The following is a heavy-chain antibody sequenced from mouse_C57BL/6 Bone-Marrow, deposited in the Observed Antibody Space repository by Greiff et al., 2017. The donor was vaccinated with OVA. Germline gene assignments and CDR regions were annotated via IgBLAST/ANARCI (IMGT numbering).Heavy chain of an antibody. J-gene: IGHJ1*03. V-gene: IGHV1-74*01. CDR2: IHPSDSDT. D-gene: IGHD1-1*01. Sequence: QVHVKQSGAELVKPGASVKVSCKASGYTFTSYWMHWVKQRPGQGLEWIGRIHPSDSDTNYNQKFKGKATLTVDKSSSTAYMQLSSLTSEDSAVYYCAIEGTTVVPDRCFDVWGTGTTVTVSS. CDR3: AIEGTTVVPDRCFDV. CDR1: GYTFTSYW.